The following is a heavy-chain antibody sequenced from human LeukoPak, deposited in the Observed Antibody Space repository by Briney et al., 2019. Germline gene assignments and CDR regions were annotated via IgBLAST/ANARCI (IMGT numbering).Heavy chain of an antibody. V-gene: IGHV3-23*01. Sequence: GGSLRLSCAASGFTFSSYAMNWVRQAPGKGLEWVSFISGSGDTTYYADSVKGRFTISRDNSKNTLYLQMNSLRAEDTAVYYCAESRGESRGASNYWGQGTLVTVSS. CDR2: ISGSGDTT. CDR1: GFTFSSYA. J-gene: IGHJ4*02. D-gene: IGHD1-26*01. CDR3: AESRGESRGASNY.